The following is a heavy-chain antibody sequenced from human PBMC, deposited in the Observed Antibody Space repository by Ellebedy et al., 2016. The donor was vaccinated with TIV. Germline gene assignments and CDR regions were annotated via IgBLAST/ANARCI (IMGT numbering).Heavy chain of an antibody. CDR3: ARHLGIQPQYYFDY. J-gene: IGHJ4*02. D-gene: IGHD5-18*01. Sequence: GESLKISCKGSGYSFTTYWIDWVRQMPGKGLEWMGIIYLGDSDATYSPSFQGQVTISADKSISTAYLQWSSLKASDTAMYYCARHLGIQPQYYFDYWGQGTLVTVSS. V-gene: IGHV5-51*01. CDR1: GYSFTTYW. CDR2: IYLGDSDA.